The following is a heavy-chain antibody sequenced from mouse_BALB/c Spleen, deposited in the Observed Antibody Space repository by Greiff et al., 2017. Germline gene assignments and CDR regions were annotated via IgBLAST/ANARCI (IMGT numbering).Heavy chain of an antibody. Sequence: EVTLMESGPSLVKPSQTLSLTCSVTGVSITSGYCNWIRKFPGNKLEYMGYISYSGSTYYNPSLKSRISITRDTSKNQYYLQLNSVTTEDTATYYCARYQGLHALDYWGQGTTLTVSS. D-gene: IGHD3-2*02. CDR2: ISYSGST. CDR1: GVSITSGY. CDR3: ARYQGLHALDY. V-gene: IGHV3-8*02. J-gene: IGHJ2*01.